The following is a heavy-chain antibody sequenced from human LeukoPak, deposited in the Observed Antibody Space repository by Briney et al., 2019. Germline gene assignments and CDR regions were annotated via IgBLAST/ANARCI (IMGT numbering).Heavy chain of an antibody. V-gene: IGHV3-30-3*01. Sequence: PGGSLRLSCAASGFTFSNYAVHWVRQAPGKGPDWVAFISYDGSDKHYADSVKGRFTISRDNSKNTLYLQMNSLSAEDTAVYYCAREGDSSGGSTFDHWGQGTLVTVSS. CDR2: ISYDGSDK. D-gene: IGHD3-22*01. J-gene: IGHJ4*02. CDR3: AREGDSSGGSTFDH. CDR1: GFTFSNYA.